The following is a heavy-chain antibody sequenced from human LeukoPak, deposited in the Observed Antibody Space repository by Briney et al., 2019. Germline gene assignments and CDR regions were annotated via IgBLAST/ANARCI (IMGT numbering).Heavy chain of an antibody. Sequence: GGSLRLSCAASGFTSSNYPMHWVRQAPGKGLEWVAVILPDGRSKYCLNSVMGRFTISRDHSTDTLSLQMNILRVKDTALYYCARAEHDSSGWYYFDHWGQGTLVTVSS. J-gene: IGHJ4*02. D-gene: IGHD6-19*01. V-gene: IGHV3-30-3*01. CDR2: ILPDGRSK. CDR3: ARAEHDSSGWYYFDH. CDR1: GFTSSNYP.